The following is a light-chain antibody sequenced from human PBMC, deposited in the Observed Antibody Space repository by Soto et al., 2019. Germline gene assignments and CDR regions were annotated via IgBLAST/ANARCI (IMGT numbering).Light chain of an antibody. CDR2: AAS. CDR3: QQAYSFPTT. Sequence: DIEATKTPSSVSASVGDRVTITCRASQDIAGYLAWYQHKPGRAPELLIHAASSLQSGVPSRFSGSGSGTDFTLTINSLQPEDFATYYCQQAYSFPTTFGQGTRLEIK. V-gene: IGKV1D-12*01. CDR1: QDIAGY. J-gene: IGKJ5*01.